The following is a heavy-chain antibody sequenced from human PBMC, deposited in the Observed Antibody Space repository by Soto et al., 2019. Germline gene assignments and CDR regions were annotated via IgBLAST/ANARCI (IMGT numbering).Heavy chain of an antibody. CDR2: IWYDGSNK. J-gene: IGHJ4*02. D-gene: IGHD3-10*01. V-gene: IGHV3-33*01. Sequence: QVQLVESGGGVVQPGRSLRLSCAASGLTFSSYGMHWVRQAPGKGLEWVAIIWYDGSNKYYVDSVKGRFTISRDNSKNTLYLQMNSLRAEGTAVYYCARDYGSGMDCWGQGTLVTVSS. CDR1: GLTFSSYG. CDR3: ARDYGSGMDC.